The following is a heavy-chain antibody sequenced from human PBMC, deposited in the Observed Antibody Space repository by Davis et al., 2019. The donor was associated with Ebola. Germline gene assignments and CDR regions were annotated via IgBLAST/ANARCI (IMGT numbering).Heavy chain of an antibody. D-gene: IGHD3-16*02. Sequence: HTGGSLRPSCPPPAFTSSTYAMYCVRPTPGNGLVWVSRIKTDGSTTHYADSVRGRFTISRDNAKNTLYLQMNSLRADDTAVYYCARDGIVEVIDLDYWGQGTLVTVSS. CDR2: IKTDGSTT. CDR1: AFTSSTYA. J-gene: IGHJ4*02. V-gene: IGHV3-74*01. CDR3: ARDGIVEVIDLDY.